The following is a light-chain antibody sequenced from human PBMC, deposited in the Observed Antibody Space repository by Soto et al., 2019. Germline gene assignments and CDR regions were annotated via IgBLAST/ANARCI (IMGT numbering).Light chain of an antibody. V-gene: IGKV1-5*01. J-gene: IGKJ4*01. CDR3: QQYNSYPLT. CDR1: QSMSTW. CDR2: DAS. Sequence: DIQMTQSPSTLSASVGDRVTITCRASQSMSTWLAWYQQKPGRAPKLLIYDASRLETGVPSRFSGSGSGTEFTLTIIILQPDDFATFYCQQYNSYPLTFGGGTKVEIK.